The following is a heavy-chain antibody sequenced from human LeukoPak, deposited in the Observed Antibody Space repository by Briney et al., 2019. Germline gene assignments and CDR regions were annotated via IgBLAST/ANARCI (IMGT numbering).Heavy chain of an antibody. CDR1: GFAFDEHG. D-gene: IGHD2-2*01. CDR3: ARAPITSPFYFDY. J-gene: IGHJ4*02. V-gene: IGHV3-20*04. Sequence: RPGGSLRLSCTASGFAFDEHGMSWVRQVPGKGLEWVSGINWSCGSTGYADPLRGRFTISRDNAKNSLYLQMDSLRAEDTALYYCARAPITSPFYFDYWGQGTLVTVSS. CDR2: INWSCGST.